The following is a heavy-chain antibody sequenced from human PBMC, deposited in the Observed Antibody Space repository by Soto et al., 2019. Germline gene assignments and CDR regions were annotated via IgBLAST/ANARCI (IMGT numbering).Heavy chain of an antibody. CDR1: GYGLTGDY. J-gene: IGHJ4*01. CDR2: INPNSGGT. V-gene: IGHV1-2*02. Sequence: VPVKLSWTGAGYGLTGDYMHWVRKDPGQGLEWMGWINPNSGGTNYAQKFQGRVTMTRDTSISTAYMELSRLRADDTAVYFCARDESSVAGTFEFDYWGHGTLVTVSS. CDR3: ARDESSVAGTFEFDY. D-gene: IGHD6-19*01.